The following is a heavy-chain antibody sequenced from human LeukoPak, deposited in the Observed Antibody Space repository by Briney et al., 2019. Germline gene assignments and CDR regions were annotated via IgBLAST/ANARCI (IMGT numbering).Heavy chain of an antibody. V-gene: IGHV3-7*01. Sequence: PGGSLRLSCAASGFTFSTYWMTWVRQAPGKGLEWVANIKQDGSEKYYVDSVKGRFTISRDNAKNSLYLQMNSLRAEDTAMYYCAGDFRFLDDYWGQGTLVTVSS. D-gene: IGHD3-3*01. CDR1: GFTFSTYW. CDR3: AGDFRFLDDY. CDR2: IKQDGSEK. J-gene: IGHJ4*02.